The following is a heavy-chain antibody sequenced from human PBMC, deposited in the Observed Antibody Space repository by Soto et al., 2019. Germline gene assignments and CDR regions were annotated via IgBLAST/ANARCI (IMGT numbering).Heavy chain of an antibody. D-gene: IGHD2-2*01. CDR1: GGTFSSYA. CDR2: IIPSFGTA. V-gene: IGHV1-69*13. J-gene: IGHJ6*02. CDR3: ARDSGPIVVVPAGYGMDV. Sequence: EASVKVSCKASGGTFSSYAISWVRQAPGQGLEWMGGIIPSFGTATYAQKFQGRVTITADESTSTAYMELSSLRSEDTAVYYCARDSGPIVVVPAGYGMDVWGQGTTVTVSS.